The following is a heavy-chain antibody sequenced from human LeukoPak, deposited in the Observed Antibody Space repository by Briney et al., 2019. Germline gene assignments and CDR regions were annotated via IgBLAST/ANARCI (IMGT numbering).Heavy chain of an antibody. Sequence: GASVKVSCKASGYTFTSYAMHWVRQAPGQRLEWMGWINAGNGNTKYSQEFRGRVTITRDTSASTAYMELSSLRSEDMAVYYCARSGIAAAGSYFDYWGQGTLVTVSS. CDR2: INAGNGNT. CDR3: ARSGIAAAGSYFDY. V-gene: IGHV1-3*03. J-gene: IGHJ4*02. D-gene: IGHD6-13*01. CDR1: GYTFTSYA.